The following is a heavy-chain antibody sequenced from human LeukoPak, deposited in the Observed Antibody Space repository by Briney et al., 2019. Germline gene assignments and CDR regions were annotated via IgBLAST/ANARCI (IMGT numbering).Heavy chain of an antibody. CDR2: INPNSGGT. J-gene: IGHJ6*03. D-gene: IGHD5-12*01. CDR1: GYTFTGYY. CDR3: ARDWAGGSSGPYYMDV. Sequence: ASVKVSCKASGYTFTGYYMHWVGQAPGQGLEWMGWINPNSGGTNYAQKFQGRVTMTRDTSISTAYMELSRLRSDDTAVYYCARDWAGGSSGPYYMDVWGKGTTVTASS. V-gene: IGHV1-2*02.